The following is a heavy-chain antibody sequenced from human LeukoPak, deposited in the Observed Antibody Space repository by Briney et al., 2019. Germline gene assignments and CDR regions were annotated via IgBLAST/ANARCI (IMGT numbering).Heavy chain of an antibody. V-gene: IGHV3-23*01. D-gene: IGHD3-22*01. Sequence: QPGGSLRLSCAASGFRFSNYAMSWVRQPPGKGLEWVSAISGSGGSTYYADSVRGRFTISRDNSKNTLYLQMNSLRAEDTAVYYCAKSLALLVVTSVDYWGLGTLVTVSS. CDR2: ISGSGGST. J-gene: IGHJ4*02. CDR1: GFRFSNYA. CDR3: AKSLALLVVTSVDY.